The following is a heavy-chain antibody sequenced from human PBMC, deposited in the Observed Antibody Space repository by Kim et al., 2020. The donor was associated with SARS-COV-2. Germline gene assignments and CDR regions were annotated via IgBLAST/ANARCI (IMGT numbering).Heavy chain of an antibody. J-gene: IGHJ3*02. Sequence: NRSLNSQSTISVDTSKTQFSLKLSSVTAADTAVYYCARPFYDTTGDAFDIWGQGTMVTVSS. V-gene: IGHV4-39*01. CDR3: ARPFYDTTGDAFDI. D-gene: IGHD3-22*01.